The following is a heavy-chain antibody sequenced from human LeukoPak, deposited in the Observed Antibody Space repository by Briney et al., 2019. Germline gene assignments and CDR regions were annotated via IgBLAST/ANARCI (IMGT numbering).Heavy chain of an antibody. V-gene: IGHV4-30-2*01. CDR2: IYHSGST. J-gene: IGHJ6*03. CDR1: GGSISSGGYY. D-gene: IGHD2-2*01. Sequence: MSSQTLSLTCTVSGGSISSGGYYWSWIRQPPGKGLEWIGYIYHSGSTYYNPSLKSRVTISVDRSKNQFSLKLSSVTAADTAVYYCARAPYQLLSSGYYYYYMDVWGKGTTVTVSS. CDR3: ARAPYQLLSSGYYYYYMDV.